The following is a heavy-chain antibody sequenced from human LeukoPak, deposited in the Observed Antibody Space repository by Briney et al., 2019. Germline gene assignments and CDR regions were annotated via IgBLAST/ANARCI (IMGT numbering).Heavy chain of an antibody. CDR1: GYTFTGYY. CDR2: INPNSGGT. Sequence: ASVKVSCKASGYTFTGYYMHWVRQAPGQGLEWMGWINPNSGGTNYAQNFQGRVTMTRDTSIRIAYMELSRLRSDDTAVYYCARGYYDSSDFEYFHHWGQGTLVTVSS. J-gene: IGHJ1*01. CDR3: ARGYYDSSDFEYFHH. V-gene: IGHV1-2*02. D-gene: IGHD3-22*01.